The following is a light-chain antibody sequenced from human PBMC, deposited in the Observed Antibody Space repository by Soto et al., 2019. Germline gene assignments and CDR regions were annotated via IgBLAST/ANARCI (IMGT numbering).Light chain of an antibody. V-gene: IGKV1-5*03. CDR3: QQYNSYSRT. J-gene: IGKJ1*01. CDR2: KAS. CDR1: QSISSW. Sequence: DIQMTHSPSTLSGSVGDRVTITCRASQSISSWLAWYQQKPGKAPKLLIYKASSLESGVPSRFSGSGSGTEFTLTISSLQPDDFATYYCQQYNSYSRTFGQGTKVDIK.